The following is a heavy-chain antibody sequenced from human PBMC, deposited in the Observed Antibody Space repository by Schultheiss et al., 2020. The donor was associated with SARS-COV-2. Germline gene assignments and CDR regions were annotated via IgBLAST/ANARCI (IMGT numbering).Heavy chain of an antibody. D-gene: IGHD3-22*01. CDR2: MNPNSGNT. J-gene: IGHJ4*02. V-gene: IGHV1-8*01. CDR3: ARDSGYYIIDDY. Sequence: ASVKVSCKASGYTFTSYDINWVRQATGQGLEWMGWMNPNSGNTGYAQKLQGRVTMTTDTSTSTAYMELRSLRSDDTAVYYCARDSGYYIIDDYWGQGTLVTVSS. CDR1: GYTFTSYD.